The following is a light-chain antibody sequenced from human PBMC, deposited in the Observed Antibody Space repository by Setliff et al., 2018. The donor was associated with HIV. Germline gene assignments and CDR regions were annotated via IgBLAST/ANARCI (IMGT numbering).Light chain of an antibody. CDR3: QVWDSTSNHPV. CDR2: DDS. Sequence: SYELTQPPSVSVAPGKTARIVCGGNNIATTSVHWYQQRPGQAPVLVVYDDSDLPSGIPERLSGSKSGNTATLNISRVEAGDEADYYCQVWDSTSNHPVFGGGTKVTVL. V-gene: IGLV3-21*03. J-gene: IGLJ2*01. CDR1: NIATTS.